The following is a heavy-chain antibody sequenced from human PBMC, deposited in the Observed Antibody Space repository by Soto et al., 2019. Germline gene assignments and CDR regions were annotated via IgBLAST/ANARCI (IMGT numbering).Heavy chain of an antibody. CDR3: ASRARQLWQEFDY. J-gene: IGHJ4*02. D-gene: IGHD5-18*01. CDR2: ISSSGSTI. CDR1: GFTFSSYE. Sequence: SGGSLRLSCAASGFTFSSYEMNWVRQAPGKGLEWVSYISSSGSTIYYADSVKGRFTISRDNAKNSLYLQMNSLRAEDTAVYYCASRARQLWQEFDYWGQGTLVTVSS. V-gene: IGHV3-48*03.